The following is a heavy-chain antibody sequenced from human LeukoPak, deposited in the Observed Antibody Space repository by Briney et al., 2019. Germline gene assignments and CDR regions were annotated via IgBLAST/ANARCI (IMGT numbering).Heavy chain of an antibody. Sequence: PGGSLRLSCAASGLSFSTFAMSWVRQGPARGLEWVSSIRGNGETFYADSVKGRFTLSTDSSRNTVYFQLNNLRVEDTAIYYCARAPISQLLGGWFDPWGQGTLVTVSS. J-gene: IGHJ5*02. CDR1: GLSFSTFA. CDR2: IRGNGET. V-gene: IGHV3-23*01. CDR3: ARAPISQLLGGWFDP. D-gene: IGHD2-2*01.